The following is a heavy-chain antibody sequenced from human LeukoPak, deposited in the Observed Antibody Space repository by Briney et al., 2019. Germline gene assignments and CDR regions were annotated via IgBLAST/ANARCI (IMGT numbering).Heavy chain of an antibody. Sequence: PSETLSLTCTVSGGSINNYYWSWVRQAPGKGLEWVANIKQDGSEKYYVDSVKGRFTISRDNAKNSLYLQMNSLRAEDTAVYYCAREAPGVVVLYYFDYWGQGTLVTVSS. CDR1: GGSINNYY. D-gene: IGHD3-22*01. V-gene: IGHV3-7*01. CDR2: IKQDGSEK. J-gene: IGHJ4*02. CDR3: AREAPGVVVLYYFDY.